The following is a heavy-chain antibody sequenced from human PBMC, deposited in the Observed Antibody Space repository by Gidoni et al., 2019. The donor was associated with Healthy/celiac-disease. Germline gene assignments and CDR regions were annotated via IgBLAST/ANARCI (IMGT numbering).Heavy chain of an antibody. V-gene: IGHV3-30*18. J-gene: IGHJ3*02. CDR3: AKDYDSSGLDAFDI. Sequence: QVQLVESGGGVVQPGRSLRLSCAASGFTFRSYGMHWVRQAPGKGLEWVAVISYDGSNKYYADSGKGRFTISRDNSKNTLYLQMNSLRAEDTAVYYCAKDYDSSGLDAFDIWGQGTMVTVSS. CDR2: ISYDGSNK. CDR1: GFTFRSYG. D-gene: IGHD3-22*01.